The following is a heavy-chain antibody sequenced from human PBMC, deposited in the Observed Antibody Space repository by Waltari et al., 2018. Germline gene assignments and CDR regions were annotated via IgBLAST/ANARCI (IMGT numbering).Heavy chain of an antibody. V-gene: IGHV1-2*02. D-gene: IGHD2-2*01. Sequence: QVQLVQSGAEVKKPGASVKVSCKASGYTFTGYYMHWVRQAPGQGLEWMGWINPNRGGTNYAQKFQGRVTMTRDTSISTAYMELSRLRSDDTAVYYCVRAGRIVVVPAVPFDYWGQGTLVTVSS. CDR1: GYTFTGYY. CDR2: INPNRGGT. CDR3: VRAGRIVVVPAVPFDY. J-gene: IGHJ4*02.